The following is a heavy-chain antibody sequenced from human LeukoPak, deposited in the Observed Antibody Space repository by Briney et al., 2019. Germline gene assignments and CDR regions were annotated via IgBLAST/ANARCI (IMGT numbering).Heavy chain of an antibody. J-gene: IGHJ6*03. CDR3: ARVPGTTYYYYYVDV. Sequence: GGSLRLSCAASGFTFSDYYMSWIRQAPGKGLEWVSYISSSGSTIYYADSVKGRFTISRDNAKNSLYLQMNSLRTEDTAVYYCARVPGTTYYYYYVDVWGKGTTVTVSS. CDR1: GFTFSDYY. D-gene: IGHD1-1*01. V-gene: IGHV3-11*04. CDR2: ISSSGSTI.